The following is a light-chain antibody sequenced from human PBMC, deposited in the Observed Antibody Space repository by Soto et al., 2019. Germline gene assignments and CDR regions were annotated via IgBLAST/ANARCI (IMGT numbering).Light chain of an antibody. CDR2: GAS. J-gene: IGKJ5*01. V-gene: IGKV3-15*01. CDR1: QSVSSN. CDR3: QHYNNWPIT. Sequence: EIVMTQSPATLSVSPGERATLSCRASQSVSSNLAWYQQKPGQAPGLLIYGASTRATGIPARFSGSGSGTEFTLTISSLQSEDFAVYYCQHYNNWPITFGQGTRLEIK.